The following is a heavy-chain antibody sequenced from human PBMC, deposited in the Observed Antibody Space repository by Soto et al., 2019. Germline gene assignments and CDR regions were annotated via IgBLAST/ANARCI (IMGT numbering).Heavy chain of an antibody. CDR1: GYTFTSYG. Sequence: QVQLVQSGAEVKKPGASVKVSCKASGYTFTSYGISWVRQAPGQGLEWMGWISAYNSNTNYAQKLQGRVTMTTDTSTSKVYMELRSLRSDDTAVYYCARVEGEYDFWSGYSGYFDYWGQGTLVTVSS. CDR2: ISAYNSNT. D-gene: IGHD3-3*01. V-gene: IGHV1-18*01. J-gene: IGHJ4*02. CDR3: ARVEGEYDFWSGYSGYFDY.